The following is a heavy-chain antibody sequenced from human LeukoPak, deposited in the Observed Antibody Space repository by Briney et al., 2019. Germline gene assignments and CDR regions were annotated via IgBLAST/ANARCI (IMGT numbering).Heavy chain of an antibody. D-gene: IGHD6-19*01. V-gene: IGHV3-23*01. Sequence: PGGSLRLSCAASGFNFSSYAMSWVRQAPGKGLEWVSAISGSGGSTYYADSVKGRFTISRDNSKNALYLQMNSLRAEDTAVYYCAKAKGPGWLAPFDYWGQGTLVTVSS. CDR1: GFNFSSYA. CDR2: ISGSGGST. J-gene: IGHJ4*02. CDR3: AKAKGPGWLAPFDY.